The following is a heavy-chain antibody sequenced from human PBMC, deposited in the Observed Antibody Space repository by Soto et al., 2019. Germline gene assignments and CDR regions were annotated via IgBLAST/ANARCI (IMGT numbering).Heavy chain of an antibody. CDR3: ARGVDYYGSGSYYRTRYYYYGMDV. J-gene: IGHJ6*02. CDR1: GGSFSGYY. CDR2: INHSGST. Sequence: SETLSLTCAVYGGSFSGYYWSWIRQPPGKGLEWIGEINHSGSTNYNPSLKSLVTISVDTSKNQFSLKLSSVTAADTAVYYCARGVDYYGSGSYYRTRYYYYGMDVWGQGTTVTVSS. D-gene: IGHD3-10*01. V-gene: IGHV4-34*01.